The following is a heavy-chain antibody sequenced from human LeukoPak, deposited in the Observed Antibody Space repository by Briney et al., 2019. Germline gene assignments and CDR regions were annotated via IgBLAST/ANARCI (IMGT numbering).Heavy chain of an antibody. V-gene: IGHV3-48*04. D-gene: IGHD4-23*01. CDR3: ARAPPDYGGYTNDY. CDR2: ISGSSNRI. Sequence: GGSLRLSCVASGFSFTSYSMNWVRQAPGKGLRWVSYISGSSNRIFYADSVKGRFTISRDNAENSLYLQMNSLRAEDTAVYYCARAPPDYGGYTNDYWGQGTLVTVSS. CDR1: GFSFTSYS. J-gene: IGHJ4*02.